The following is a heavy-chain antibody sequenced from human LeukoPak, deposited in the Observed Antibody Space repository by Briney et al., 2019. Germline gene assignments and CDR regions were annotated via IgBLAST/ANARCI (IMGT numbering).Heavy chain of an antibody. CDR1: GFTFSSYA. CDR2: ISGSGGST. V-gene: IGHV3-23*01. D-gene: IGHD6-13*01. Sequence: PGGSLRLSCAASGFTFSSYAMSWVRQAPGKGLEWVSAISGSGGSTYYADSVKGRFTISRDNSKNTLYLQMNSLRAEDTAVYYCAKVYIAAADTTIDLAFDIWGQGTMVTVSS. J-gene: IGHJ3*02. CDR3: AKVYIAAADTTIDLAFDI.